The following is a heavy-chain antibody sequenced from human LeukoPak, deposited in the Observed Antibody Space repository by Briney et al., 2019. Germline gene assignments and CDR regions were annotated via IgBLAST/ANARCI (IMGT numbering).Heavy chain of an antibody. CDR2: IIPIFGTA. CDR3: ASTSPRGDSSGYYYVD. V-gene: IGHV1-69*05. D-gene: IGHD3-22*01. J-gene: IGHJ4*02. CDR1: GGTFISYA. Sequence: SXKVSCKASGGTFISYAISRVRQAPGQGLEWMGGIIPIFGTANYAQKFQGRVTITTDESTSTAYMELSSLRSEDTAVYYCASTSPRGDSSGYYYVDWGQGTLVTVSS.